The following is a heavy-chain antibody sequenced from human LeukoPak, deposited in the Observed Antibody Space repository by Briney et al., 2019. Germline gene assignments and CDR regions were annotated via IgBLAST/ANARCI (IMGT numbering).Heavy chain of an antibody. J-gene: IGHJ6*02. V-gene: IGHV3-33*08. CDR2: IWYDGSNK. CDR1: GFTVSSNY. CDR3: ARVLKSPGNYYYYGMDV. Sequence: GGSLRLSCAASGFTVSSNYMSWVRQAPGKGLEWVAVIWYDGSNKYYADSVKGRFTISRDNSKNTLYLQMNSLRAEDTAVYYCARVLKSPGNYYYYGMDVWGQGTTVTVSS.